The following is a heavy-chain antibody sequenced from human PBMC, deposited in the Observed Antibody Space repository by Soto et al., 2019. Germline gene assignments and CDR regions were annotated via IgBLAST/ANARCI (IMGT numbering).Heavy chain of an antibody. CDR3: ARSGYSVYGISYYYYGMDV. J-gene: IGHJ6*02. D-gene: IGHD5-12*01. Sequence: QVQLQQWGAGLLKPSETLSLTCAVYGGSFSGYYWSWIRQPPGKGLEWIGEINHSGSTHYNPSLRSRVTISVDTSKNQFSLKLSSVTAADTAVYYCARSGYSVYGISYYYYGMDVWGQGTTVTVSS. V-gene: IGHV4-34*01. CDR2: INHSGST. CDR1: GGSFSGYY.